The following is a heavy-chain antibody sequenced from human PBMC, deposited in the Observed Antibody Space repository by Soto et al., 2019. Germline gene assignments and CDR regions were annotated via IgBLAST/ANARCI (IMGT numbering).Heavy chain of an antibody. CDR2: ISYSGNT. V-gene: IGHV4-31*01. J-gene: IGHJ4*02. CDR1: GGSISSGGYY. D-gene: IGHD2-21*02. CDR3: ARVRGGDCLN. Sequence: QVQLQESGLGLVKPSQTLSLTCTVSGGSISSGGYYWSWIRQHPGKGLEWIGYISYSGNTYYNPSPQXXLXIXXDTSKNPSSLQLSAVTAADTAVYYCARVRGGDCLNWGQGTLVTVSS.